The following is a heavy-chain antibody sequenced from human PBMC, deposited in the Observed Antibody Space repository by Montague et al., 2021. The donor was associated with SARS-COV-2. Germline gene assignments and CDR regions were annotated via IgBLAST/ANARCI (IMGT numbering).Heavy chain of an antibody. CDR3: ARFAYRLLFIASYYGMDV. CDR1: GDSISTDNW. V-gene: IGHV4-4*02. J-gene: IGHJ6*02. Sequence: SETLSLTCVVSGDSISTDNWWTWVRLPPGKGLEWVGEIYHTGSTKYKPSLRSRVSRSVDKSWNQFSLKLSSVTAADTAVYYCARFAYRLLFIASYYGMDVWGQGTTVTVSS. D-gene: IGHD2-2*01. CDR2: IYHTGST.